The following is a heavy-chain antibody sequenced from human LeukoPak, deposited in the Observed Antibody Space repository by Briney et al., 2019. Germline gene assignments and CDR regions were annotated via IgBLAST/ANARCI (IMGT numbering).Heavy chain of an antibody. CDR1: GGSISGSSYY. D-gene: IGHD6-13*01. CDR2: IYYSGIT. Sequence: SETLSLTCTVSGGSISGSSYYWGWIRQPPGKGLEWIGTIYYSGITHYNPSLKSRVTISVDTSKNQFSLKLSSVTAADTAVYYCARAPLASFDHWGQGTLVTVSS. J-gene: IGHJ4*02. CDR3: ARAPLASFDH. V-gene: IGHV4-39*01.